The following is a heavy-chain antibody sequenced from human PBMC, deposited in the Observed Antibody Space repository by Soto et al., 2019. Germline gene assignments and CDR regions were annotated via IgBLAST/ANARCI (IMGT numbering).Heavy chain of an antibody. Sequence: SVKVSCKASGGTFSSYAISWVRQAPGQGLEWMGGIIPIFGTANYAQKFQGRVTITADESTSTAYMELSSLRSEDTAVYYCARGRGYSYGYSGYYYGMDVWGQGTTVTVSS. CDR2: IIPIFGTA. V-gene: IGHV1-69*13. CDR1: GGTFSSYA. J-gene: IGHJ6*02. D-gene: IGHD5-18*01. CDR3: ARGRGYSYGYSGYYYGMDV.